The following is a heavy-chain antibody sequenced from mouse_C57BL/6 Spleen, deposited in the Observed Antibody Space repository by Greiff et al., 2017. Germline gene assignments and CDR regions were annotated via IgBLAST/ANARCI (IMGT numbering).Heavy chain of an antibody. CDR3: ARGRSSIYAKDY. Sequence: QVQLQQPGAELVMPGASVKLSCKASGYTFTSYWMHWVKQRPGQGLEWIGEIDPSDSYTNYNQKFKGKSTLTVDKSSSTAYMQLSSLTSEDSAVYYCARGRSSIYAKDYWAQGTSVPVSS. D-gene: IGHD1-1*01. V-gene: IGHV1-69*01. CDR2: IDPSDSYT. CDR1: GYTFTSYW. J-gene: IGHJ4*01.